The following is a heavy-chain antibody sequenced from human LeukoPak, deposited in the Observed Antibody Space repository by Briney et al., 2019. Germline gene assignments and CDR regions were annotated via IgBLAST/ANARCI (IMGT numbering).Heavy chain of an antibody. V-gene: IGHV4-39*01. CDR3: ARRDYDFWSGYAFDI. J-gene: IGHJ3*02. CDR1: GGSISSSSYY. Sequence: PSETLCLTCTVSGGSISSSSYYWGWIRQPPGKGLEWIGSIYYSGSTYYNPSLKSRVTISVDTSKNQFSLKLSSVTAADTAVYYCARRDYDFWSGYAFDIWGQGTMVTVSS. D-gene: IGHD3-3*01. CDR2: IYYSGST.